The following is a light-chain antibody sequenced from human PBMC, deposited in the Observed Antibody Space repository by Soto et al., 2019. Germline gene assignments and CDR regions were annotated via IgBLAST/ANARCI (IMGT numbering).Light chain of an antibody. J-gene: IGKJ1*01. V-gene: IGKV1-39*01. CDR2: AAS. Sequence: DIQLTPSPSSLSASVGDRVTITCRASQSISSYLNWYQQKPGKAPKLLIYAASSLQSGVPARFSGSGSGTEFTLTISGLQPGDSATYYCQQSYSIPWTFGQGTKVDIK. CDR1: QSISSY. CDR3: QQSYSIPWT.